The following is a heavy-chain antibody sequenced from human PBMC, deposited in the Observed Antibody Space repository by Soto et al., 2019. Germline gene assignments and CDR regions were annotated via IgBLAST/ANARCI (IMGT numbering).Heavy chain of an antibody. D-gene: IGHD3-10*01. Sequence: PGGSLRLSCAASGFTFSSYAMSWVRQAPGKGLEWVSAISGSGGSTYYADSVKGRFTISRDNSKNTLYLQMNSLRAEDTAVYYWAKDHEWFGESPHHAFDIWGQGTMVTVSS. CDR3: AKDHEWFGESPHHAFDI. V-gene: IGHV3-23*01. CDR1: GFTFSSYA. CDR2: ISGSGGST. J-gene: IGHJ3*02.